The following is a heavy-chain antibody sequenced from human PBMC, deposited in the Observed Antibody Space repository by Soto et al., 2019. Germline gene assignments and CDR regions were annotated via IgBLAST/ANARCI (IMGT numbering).Heavy chain of an antibody. V-gene: IGHV4-39*01. CDR2: IYYSGRT. Sequence: QLQLQESGPGLVKPSETLSLTCTVSGGAISGSAYNWGWIRQSPGKGLEWIGSIYYSGRTHYNPTLKSRVTISVDTSKNQFYLKLSSVTAAVTAVYYCARGTTNDSWGQGTLVTVSS. D-gene: IGHD4-17*01. CDR3: ARGTTNDS. CDR1: GGAISGSAYN. J-gene: IGHJ4*02.